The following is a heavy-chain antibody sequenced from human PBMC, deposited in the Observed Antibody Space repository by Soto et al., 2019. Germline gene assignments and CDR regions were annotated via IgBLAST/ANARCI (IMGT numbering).Heavy chain of an antibody. V-gene: IGHV3-66*01. D-gene: IGHD3-10*01. J-gene: IGHJ6*03. CDR3: ARDLGLSSYYYMDV. Sequence: EVQLVESGGGLVQPGGSRRLSCAASGFTVSSNYMSWVRQAPGKGLEWVSVIYSGGSTYYADSVKGRFTISRDNSKNTLYLQMNSLRAEDTAVYYCARDLGLSSYYYMDVWGKGTTVTVSS. CDR1: GFTVSSNY. CDR2: IYSGGST.